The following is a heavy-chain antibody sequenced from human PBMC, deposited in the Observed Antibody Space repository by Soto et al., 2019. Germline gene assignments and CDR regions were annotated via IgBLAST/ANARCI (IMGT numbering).Heavy chain of an antibody. CDR2: TYYRSNWYY. J-gene: IGHJ4*02. D-gene: IGHD6-19*01. Sequence: SQTLSLTCAISGDSVSGNSVAWNWIRQSPSRGLEWLGRTYYRSNWYYEYAVTVKSRISIYPDTSKNQFSLQLNSVTPEDTAVYYCAREWSAGWTDWGQGTLVTVSS. CDR1: GDSVSGNSVA. CDR3: AREWSAGWTD. V-gene: IGHV6-1*01.